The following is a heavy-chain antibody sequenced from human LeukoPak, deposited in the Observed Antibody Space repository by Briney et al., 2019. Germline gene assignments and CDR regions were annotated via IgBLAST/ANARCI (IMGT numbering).Heavy chain of an antibody. CDR2: ISSSGSTI. Sequence: GGSLRLACAASGFTFSSYEMNWVRQAPGKGLEWVSYISSSGSTIYYADSVKGRFTISRDNAKNSLYLQMNSLRAEDTAVYYCVRDWDYYDSSGYIISWGQGTLVTVSS. V-gene: IGHV3-48*03. D-gene: IGHD3-22*01. CDR1: GFTFSSYE. CDR3: VRDWDYYDSSGYIIS. J-gene: IGHJ5*02.